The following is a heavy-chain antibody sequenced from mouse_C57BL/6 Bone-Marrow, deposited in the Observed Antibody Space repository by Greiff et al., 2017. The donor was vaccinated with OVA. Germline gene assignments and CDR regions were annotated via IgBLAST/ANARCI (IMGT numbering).Heavy chain of an antibody. CDR2: ISDGGSYT. J-gene: IGHJ2*01. V-gene: IGHV5-4*03. CDR1: GFTFSSYA. D-gene: IGHD1-1*01. CDR3: ARAPYYYGTPYYFDY. Sequence: DVKLVESGGGLVKPGGSLKLSCAASGFTFSSYAMSWVRQTPEKRLEWVATISDGGSYTYYPDNVKGRFTISRDNAKNNLYLQMSHLKSEDTAMYYCARAPYYYGTPYYFDYWGQGTTLTVSS.